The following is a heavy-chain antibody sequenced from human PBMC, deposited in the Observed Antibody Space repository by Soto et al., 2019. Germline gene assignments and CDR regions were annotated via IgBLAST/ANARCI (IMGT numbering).Heavy chain of an antibody. CDR2: IWSEGKNK. CDR3: ARDGVGATTYFGYIDY. D-gene: IGHD1-26*01. V-gene: IGHV3-33*01. CDR1: GFNFNDYG. Sequence: QVQLVESGGGVVQPGGSLRLSCTASGFNFNDYGMQWVRQVPGKGLEWVAPIWSEGKNKYYADSVKGRFTISRDNSKNTQYLQMSSLRAEDTAVYYCARDGVGATTYFGYIDYWSQGTLVTVSP. J-gene: IGHJ4*02.